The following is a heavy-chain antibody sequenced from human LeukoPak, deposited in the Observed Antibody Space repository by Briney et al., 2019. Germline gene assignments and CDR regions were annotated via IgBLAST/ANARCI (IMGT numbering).Heavy chain of an antibody. D-gene: IGHD6-6*01. Sequence: SETLSLTCTVSGGSISSYYWSWIRQPPGKGLEWIGYIYYSGSTNYNPSLKSRVTISVDTSKNQFSLKLSSVTAADTAVYYCARVRGIAARPSDIRGQGTMVTVSS. CDR2: IYYSGST. CDR1: GGSISSYY. CDR3: ARVRGIAARPSDI. J-gene: IGHJ3*02. V-gene: IGHV4-59*01.